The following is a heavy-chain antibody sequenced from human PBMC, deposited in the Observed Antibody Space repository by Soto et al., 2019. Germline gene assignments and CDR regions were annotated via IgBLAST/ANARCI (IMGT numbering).Heavy chain of an antibody. J-gene: IGHJ4*02. D-gene: IGHD3-22*01. CDR2: ISSSSTTI. CDR1: GFTFSSYG. CDR3: ARSPYYYDSSNYYGY. V-gene: IGHV3-48*02. Sequence: EVQLVESGGGLVQPGGSLRLSCAASGFTFSSYGMNWFRQAPGKGLEWVSYISSSSTTIYYADSVKGRFTIFRDNAKNSLYLQLNSLRDDDTAVYYGARSPYYYDSSNYYGYWGQGTRVTVSS.